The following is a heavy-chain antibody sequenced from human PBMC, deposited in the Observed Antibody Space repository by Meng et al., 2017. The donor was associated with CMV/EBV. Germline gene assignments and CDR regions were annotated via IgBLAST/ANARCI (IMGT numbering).Heavy chain of an antibody. CDR2: ISAYNGNT. CDR1: GCTFTSYG. CDR3: ARDTTIFGVVPRPWGY. Sequence: APVKVSCKASGCTFTSYGISWVRQAPGQGLEWMGWISAYNGNTNYAQKLQGRVTMTTDTSTSTAYMELRSLRSDDTAVYYCARDTTIFGVVPRPWGYWGQGTLVTVSS. J-gene: IGHJ4*02. V-gene: IGHV1-18*01. D-gene: IGHD3-3*01.